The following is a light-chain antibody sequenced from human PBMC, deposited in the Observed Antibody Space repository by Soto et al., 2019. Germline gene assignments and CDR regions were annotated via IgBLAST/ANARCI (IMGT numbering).Light chain of an antibody. CDR3: QQYGSSSWT. Sequence: EIVLTQSPGTLSLSPWERATLSCRASQSVSSSYLAWYQQKPGQAPRLLIYGASSRANGIPDRFSGSGSGTDFTLTISRLEPEDFAVYYCQQYGSSSWTFGQGTKVDIK. CDR2: GAS. J-gene: IGKJ1*01. V-gene: IGKV3-20*01. CDR1: QSVSSSY.